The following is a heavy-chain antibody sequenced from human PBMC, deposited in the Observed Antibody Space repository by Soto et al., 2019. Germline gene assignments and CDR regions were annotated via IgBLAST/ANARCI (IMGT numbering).Heavy chain of an antibody. D-gene: IGHD3-10*01. V-gene: IGHV1-18*01. CDR1: GYTFTSYG. J-gene: IGHJ5*02. Sequence: QLVQWGVEMKNPGASVKVSCKASGYTFTSYGISWVRQAPGQGLEWMGWISGFNDDTNHAQKLQRSVTVTKDTATSPTYMELRSLKPTATAMYYCARAGSYYPARNWFGPWGQGTLVIVSS. CDR3: ARAGSYYPARNWFGP. CDR2: ISGFNDDT.